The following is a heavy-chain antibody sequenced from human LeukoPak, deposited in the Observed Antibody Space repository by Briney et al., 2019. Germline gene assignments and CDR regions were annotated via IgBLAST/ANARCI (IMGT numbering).Heavy chain of an antibody. D-gene: IGHD1-1*01. CDR3: ARAYTMTSAWFDP. CDR1: GFTFSSYW. Sequence: GGSLRLSCAASGFTFSSYWMHWVRQAPGKGLAWVSRINSDGSSTSYADSVKGRFTISRDNAKNTLYLQMNSLRAEDTAVYYCARAYTMTSAWFDPWGQGTLVTVSS. V-gene: IGHV3-74*01. CDR2: INSDGSST. J-gene: IGHJ5*02.